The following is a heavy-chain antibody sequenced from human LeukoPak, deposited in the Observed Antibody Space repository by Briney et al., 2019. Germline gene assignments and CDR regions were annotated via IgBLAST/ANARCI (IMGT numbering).Heavy chain of an antibody. CDR1: GYTFTSYD. CDR2: MNPNSGNT. V-gene: IGHV1-8*01. Sequence: GASVKVSCKASGYTFTSYDINWVRQATGQGLEWMGWMNPNSGNTGYAQKFQGRVTMTRNTSISTAYMELSSLRSDDTAVYYCARYQKFGYCSGGSCYSGGSDYWGQGTLVTVS. J-gene: IGHJ4*02. D-gene: IGHD2-15*01. CDR3: ARYQKFGYCSGGSCYSGGSDY.